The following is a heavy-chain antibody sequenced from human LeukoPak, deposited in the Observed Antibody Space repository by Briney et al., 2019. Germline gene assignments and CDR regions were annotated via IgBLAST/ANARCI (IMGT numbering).Heavy chain of an antibody. V-gene: IGHV3-74*01. D-gene: IGHD3-22*01. CDR3: VRSFSGYRDY. CDR1: GFTLSSHC. Sequence: PGGSLRLSCTASGFTLSSHCVHWVRQAPGKGLVWVSRTNEVGGITNYADSVRGRFTISRDNARNAVYLQMDSLRADDTALYYCVRSFSGYRDYWGQGTLVTVSS. J-gene: IGHJ4*02. CDR2: TNEVGGIT.